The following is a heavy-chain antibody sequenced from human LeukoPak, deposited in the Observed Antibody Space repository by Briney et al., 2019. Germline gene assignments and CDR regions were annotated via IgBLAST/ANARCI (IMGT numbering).Heavy chain of an antibody. CDR3: ARDLGDGYNYPHDY. J-gene: IGHJ4*02. D-gene: IGHD5-24*01. V-gene: IGHV3-21*01. Sequence: GGSLRLSSAASGFTFSSYSKNWVRQAPGKGLEWVSSISSSSSYIYYADSVKGRFTISRDNAKNSLYLQMNSLRAEDTAVYYCARDLGDGYNYPHDYWGQGTLVTVSS. CDR2: ISSSSSYI. CDR1: GFTFSSYS.